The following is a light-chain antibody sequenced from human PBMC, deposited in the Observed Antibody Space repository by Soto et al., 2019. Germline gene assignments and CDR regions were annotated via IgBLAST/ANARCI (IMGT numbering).Light chain of an antibody. CDR1: SGHSSYA. V-gene: IGLV4-69*01. CDR3: QTWGTGFQV. J-gene: IGLJ2*01. Sequence: QPVLTQPPSASASLGASVKLTCTLSSGHSSYAIAWHQEQPEKGPRYLMDLNNDGSHTKGDGIPDRFSGSSSGAERYLIISSLQSEDEADYYCQTWGTGFQVFGGGTQLTVL. CDR2: LNNDGSH.